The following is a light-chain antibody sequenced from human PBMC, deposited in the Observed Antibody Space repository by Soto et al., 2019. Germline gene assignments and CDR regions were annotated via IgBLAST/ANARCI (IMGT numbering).Light chain of an antibody. CDR2: KAS. CDR3: QQYNNYSGT. V-gene: IGKV1-5*03. CDR1: QNVNSW. J-gene: IGKJ1*01. Sequence: DIQMTQSPSTLSASVGDRVTITCRASQNVNSWLAWYQQKPGKAPKLLIYKASNLENGVPSRFSGSGSGTEFTLTISGLQPDDLASYYCQQYNNYSGTFGQGTKVEIK.